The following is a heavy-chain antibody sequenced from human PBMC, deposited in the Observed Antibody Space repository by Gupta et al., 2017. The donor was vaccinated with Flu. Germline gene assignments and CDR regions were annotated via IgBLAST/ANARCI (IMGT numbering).Heavy chain of an antibody. Sequence: GKKPGASVRVSCKTSGYNFRDYYMHWVRQAPGQGLEWMGWVNPVNGDTNYAQRFQGRVTMTSDTSFTTGYMEISGLISNDSSVYFCARDFTGTSCVSWGQGTLVTVSP. CDR2: VNPVNGDT. J-gene: IGHJ5*02. CDR1: GYNFRDYY. D-gene: IGHD3-9*01. CDR3: ARDFTGTSCVS. V-gene: IGHV1-2*02.